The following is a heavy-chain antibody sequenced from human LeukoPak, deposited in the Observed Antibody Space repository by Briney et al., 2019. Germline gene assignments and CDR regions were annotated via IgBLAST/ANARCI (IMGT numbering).Heavy chain of an antibody. D-gene: IGHD3-10*01. Sequence: AGGSLRPSYAASGFMFSSYEMNWVRQAPGKGLEWVSYISSSGSTIYYADSVKGRFTISRDNAKNSLYLQMNSLRAEDTAVYYCARVVVRGVLILRYWGQGTLVTVSS. CDR3: ARVVVRGVLILRY. CDR2: ISSSGSTI. CDR1: GFMFSSYE. V-gene: IGHV3-48*03. J-gene: IGHJ4*02.